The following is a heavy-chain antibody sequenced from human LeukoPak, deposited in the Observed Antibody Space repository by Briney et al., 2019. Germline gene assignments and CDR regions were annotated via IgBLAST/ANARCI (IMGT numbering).Heavy chain of an antibody. CDR3: ARDGLRWFDP. V-gene: IGHV3-30-3*01. J-gene: IGHJ5*02. D-gene: IGHD3-16*01. CDR2: ISYDGSNK. CDR1: GFTFSSYA. Sequence: GGSLRLSCAASGFTFSSYAMHWVRQAPGKGLEWVAVISYDGSNKYYADSVKGRFTISRDNSKNTLYLQMNSLRAEDTAVYYCARDGLRWFDPWGQGTLVTVSS.